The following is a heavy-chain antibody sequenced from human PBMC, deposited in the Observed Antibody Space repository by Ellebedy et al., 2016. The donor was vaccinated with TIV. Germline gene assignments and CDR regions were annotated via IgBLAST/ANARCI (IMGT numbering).Heavy chain of an antibody. D-gene: IGHD5-12*01. CDR3: AGADSGYDAYAFDI. Sequence: ASVKVSCKASGGSFSSYDISWVRQAPGQGLQWMGGIIPIFGTTNYAQKFQGRVTITADQSTGTAYMGLSSLRSEDTAVYYCAGADSGYDAYAFDIWGQGKMVTVSS. J-gene: IGHJ3*02. CDR1: GGSFSSYD. CDR2: IIPIFGTT. V-gene: IGHV1-69*13.